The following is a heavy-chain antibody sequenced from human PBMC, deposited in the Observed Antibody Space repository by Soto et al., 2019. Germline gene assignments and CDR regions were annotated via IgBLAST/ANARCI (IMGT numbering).Heavy chain of an antibody. Sequence: QVQLQESGPGLVKPSETLSLTCTVSGGSISSYYWSWIRQPPGKGLEWIGYIYYSGSTNYNPSLKSRVTISVDTSKNQCSLKLSSVTAADTAVYYCASAYYDILTGFDPWGQGTLVTVSS. J-gene: IGHJ5*02. CDR1: GGSISSYY. CDR2: IYYSGST. D-gene: IGHD3-9*01. V-gene: IGHV4-59*01. CDR3: ASAYYDILTGFDP.